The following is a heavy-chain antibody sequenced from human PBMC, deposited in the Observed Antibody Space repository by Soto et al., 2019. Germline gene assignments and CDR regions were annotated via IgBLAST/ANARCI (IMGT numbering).Heavy chain of an antibody. Sequence: QVQLVQSGAELKNPGASVKVACKASGYKFTTYFIHWVRQAPGQGLEWMGMIHPSGDTGYAQKFRGRVTMTIDTSTTTAYMELRNLTSEDTAVYFSVRGYCTTSPCSGDFQFWGQGTQVTVSS. CDR3: VRGYCTTSPCSGDFQF. CDR1: GYKFTTYF. CDR2: IHPSGDT. D-gene: IGHD2-15*01. V-gene: IGHV1-46*01. J-gene: IGHJ1*01.